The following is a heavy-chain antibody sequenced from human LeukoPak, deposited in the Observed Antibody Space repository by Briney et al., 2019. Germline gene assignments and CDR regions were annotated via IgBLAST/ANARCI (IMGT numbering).Heavy chain of an antibody. V-gene: IGHV3-48*03. CDR1: GFTFSSYE. D-gene: IGHD3-9*01. CDR2: ISSSGSTI. Sequence: GGSLRLSCAASGFTFSSYEMNWVRQAPGKGLEWVSYISSSGSTIYYADSVKGRFTISRDNAKNSLYLQMNSLRAEDTAVYYCAKGGAAVRYFDWLLEYFDYWGQGTLVTVSS. J-gene: IGHJ4*02. CDR3: AKGGAAVRYFDWLLEYFDY.